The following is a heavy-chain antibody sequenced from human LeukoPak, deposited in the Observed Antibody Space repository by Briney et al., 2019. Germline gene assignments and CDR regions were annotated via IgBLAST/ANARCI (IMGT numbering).Heavy chain of an antibody. CDR3: ARDLWFGELSHAFDI. D-gene: IGHD3-10*01. CDR2: ISYDGSNK. Sequence: GGSLRLSCAASGFTFSSYAMHWVRQAPGKGLEWVAVISYDGSNKNYADSVKGRFTISRDNSKNTLYLQMNSLRAEDTAVYYCARDLWFGELSHAFDIWGQGTMVTVSS. V-gene: IGHV3-30*04. J-gene: IGHJ3*02. CDR1: GFTFSSYA.